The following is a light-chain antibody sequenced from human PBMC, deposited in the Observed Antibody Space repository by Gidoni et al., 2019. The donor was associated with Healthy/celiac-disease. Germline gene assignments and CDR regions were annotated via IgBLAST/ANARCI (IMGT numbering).Light chain of an antibody. CDR2: AAS. J-gene: IGKJ2*04. CDR3: QQLNSYPCS. CDR1: QGISSY. V-gene: IGKV1-9*01. Sequence: DIQLTQSPSFLSASVGDRVTITCRASQGISSYLAWYQQKPGKAPKLLIYAASTLKSGVPSRFSGSGSGTEFTLTISSLQPEDFATYYCQQLNSYPCSFGQGTKLEIK.